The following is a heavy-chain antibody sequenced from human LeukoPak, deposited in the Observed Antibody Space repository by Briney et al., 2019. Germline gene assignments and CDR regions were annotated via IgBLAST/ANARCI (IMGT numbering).Heavy chain of an antibody. CDR1: GGTFSSYA. D-gene: IGHD4/OR15-4a*01. J-gene: IGHJ3*02. CDR2: IIPIFGTA. V-gene: IGHV1-69*13. CDR3: ARRRETMEGAFDI. Sequence: ASVKVSCKASGGTFSSYAISWVRQAPGQGLEWMGGIIPIFGTANYAQKFQGRVTITADESTSTACMELGSLRSEDTAVYYCARRRETMEGAFDIWGQGTMVTVSS.